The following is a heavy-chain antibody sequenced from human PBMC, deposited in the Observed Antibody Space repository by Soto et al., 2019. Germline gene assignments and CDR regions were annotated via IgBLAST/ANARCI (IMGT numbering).Heavy chain of an antibody. CDR2: ISWDGGST. CDR3: AKDNFLVGATGGLDY. CDR1: GFTFDDYT. J-gene: IGHJ4*02. Sequence: GGSLRLSCAASGFTFDDYTMHWVRQAPGKGLEWVSLISWDGGSTYYADSVKGRFTISRDNSKNSLYLQMNSLRTEDTALYYCAKDNFLVGATGGLDYWGQGTLVTVSS. V-gene: IGHV3-43*01. D-gene: IGHD1-26*01.